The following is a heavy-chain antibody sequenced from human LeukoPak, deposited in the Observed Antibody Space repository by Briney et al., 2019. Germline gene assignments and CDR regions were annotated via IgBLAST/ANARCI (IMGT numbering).Heavy chain of an antibody. CDR2: ITGSGGRT. D-gene: IGHD3-10*01. CDR3: ARVAGFGETPDY. J-gene: IGHJ4*02. V-gene: IGHV3-23*01. Sequence: PGGSLRLSCAASGFTFSSYAMNWVRQAPGKGLEWVSAITGSGGRTYYADSVKGRFTISRDNAKNSLYLQMNSLRAEDTAVYYCARVAGFGETPDYWGQGTLVTVSS. CDR1: GFTFSSYA.